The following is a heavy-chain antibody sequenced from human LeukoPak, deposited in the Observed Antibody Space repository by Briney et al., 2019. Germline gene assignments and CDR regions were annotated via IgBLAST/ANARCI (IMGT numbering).Heavy chain of an antibody. V-gene: IGHV3-7*01. CDR1: GFTFDDYA. D-gene: IGHD2-15*01. J-gene: IGHJ4*02. CDR2: INPAGTET. CDR3: ARFGYVAAVDS. Sequence: GGSLRLSCAASGFTFDDYAMHWVRQAPGKGLEWVANINPAGTETYYVDPVKGRFTISRDNAKNLLYLQMNSLRAEDTAVYYCARFGYVAAVDSWGQGTLVTVSS.